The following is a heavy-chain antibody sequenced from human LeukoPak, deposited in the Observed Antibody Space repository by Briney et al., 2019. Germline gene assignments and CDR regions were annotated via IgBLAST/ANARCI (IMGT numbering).Heavy chain of an antibody. J-gene: IGHJ4*02. V-gene: IGHV3-30-3*01. CDR1: GFTFSSYA. Sequence: GRSLRLSCAASGFTFSSYAMHWVRQAPGKGLEWVAVISYDGSNKYYADSVKGRFTISRDNSKNTLYLQMNSLRAEDTAVYYCARDSARFGSYGGLDYWGQGTLVTVSS. CDR3: ARDSARFGSYGGLDY. CDR2: ISYDGSNK. D-gene: IGHD5-18*01.